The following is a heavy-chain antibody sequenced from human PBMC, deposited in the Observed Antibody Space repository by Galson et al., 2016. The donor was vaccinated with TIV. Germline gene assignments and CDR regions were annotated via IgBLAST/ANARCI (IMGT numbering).Heavy chain of an antibody. CDR2: ISAYNGDT. D-gene: IGHD5-12*01. Sequence: SVKVSCKASGYTFNTHGLSWVRQAPGQGLEWMGWISAYNGDTFYAQRLQGRLTMTTDTSTNTAYMELSSLTFDDTAIYYFARDREVNSGFDPAYWGQGTLVTVSS. CDR3: ARDREVNSGFDPAY. V-gene: IGHV1-18*01. CDR1: GYTFNTHG. J-gene: IGHJ4*02.